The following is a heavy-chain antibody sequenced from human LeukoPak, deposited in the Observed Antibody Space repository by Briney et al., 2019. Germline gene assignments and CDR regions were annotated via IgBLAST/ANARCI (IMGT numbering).Heavy chain of an antibody. V-gene: IGHV4-34*01. Sequence: SETLSLTCAVYGGSFSGYYWSWIRQPPATGLEWIGEINHSGSTNYNPSLKSRVTISVDTSKNQFSLKLSSVTAADTAVYYCARRTLRGYSYGYNFDYWGQGTRVTVSS. CDR2: INHSGST. CDR3: ARRTLRGYSYGYNFDY. CDR1: GGSFSGYY. J-gene: IGHJ4*02. D-gene: IGHD5-18*01.